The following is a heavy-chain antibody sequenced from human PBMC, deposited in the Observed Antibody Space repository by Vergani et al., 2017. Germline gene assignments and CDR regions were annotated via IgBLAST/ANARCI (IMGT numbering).Heavy chain of an antibody. CDR1: GYTFTSYG. CDR3: ARAHGVVPPLYYYYYYGMDV. J-gene: IGHJ6*02. V-gene: IGHV1-18*01. Sequence: QVQLVQSGAEVKKPGASVKVSCKASGYTFTSYGISRVRQAPGQGLEWMGWISAYNGNTNYAQKLQGRVTMTTDTSTSTAYMELRSLRSDDTAVYYCARAHGVVPPLYYYYYYGMDVWGQGTTVTVSS. D-gene: IGHD2-2*01. CDR2: ISAYNGNT.